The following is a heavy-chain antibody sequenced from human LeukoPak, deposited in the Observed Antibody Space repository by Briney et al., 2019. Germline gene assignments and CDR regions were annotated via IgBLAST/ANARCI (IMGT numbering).Heavy chain of an antibody. CDR1: GFTFSSYA. CDR2: ISYDGSNK. CDR3: ARDYGTYYYYYGMDV. D-gene: IGHD3-16*01. V-gene: IGHV3-30-3*01. Sequence: RRSLRLSCAASGFTFSSYAMHWVRQAPGKGLEWVAVISYDGSNKYYADSVKGRFTISRDNSKNTLYLQMNSLRAEDTAVYYCARDYGTYYYYYGMDVWGQGTTVTVSS. J-gene: IGHJ6*02.